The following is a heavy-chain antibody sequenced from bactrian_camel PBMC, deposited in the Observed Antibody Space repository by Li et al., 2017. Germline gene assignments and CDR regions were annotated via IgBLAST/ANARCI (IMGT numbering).Heavy chain of an antibody. V-gene: IGHV3S1*01. CDR3: AADIGAWNCEGGSWSIADFGY. CDR2: IYTIVGST. Sequence: QVQLVESGGGSVQAGGSLRLSCAASGHANSPARMAWFRQAPGKEREGVAVIYTIVGSTFYADSVKGRFTISQDDAKPTVYLQMNKLNPEDTAMYYCAADIGAWNCEGGSWSIADFGYWGQGTQVTVS. CDR1: GHANSPAR. D-gene: IGHD2*01. J-gene: IGHJ6*01.